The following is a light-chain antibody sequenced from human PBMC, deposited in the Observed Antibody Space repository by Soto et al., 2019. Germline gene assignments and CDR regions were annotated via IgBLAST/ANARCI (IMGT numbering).Light chain of an antibody. J-gene: IGKJ4*01. V-gene: IGKV3-20*01. CDR1: QSVSNSY. CDR2: DAS. Sequence: EIVLTQSPGTVSLSPGERATLSCRASQSVSNSYLAWYQQKPGQAPRLLIYDASSRATGIPDRFGGSGSGTDFTLTISRLEPEDFAVYYCQQYGSSVLTFGGGTKVEIK. CDR3: QQYGSSVLT.